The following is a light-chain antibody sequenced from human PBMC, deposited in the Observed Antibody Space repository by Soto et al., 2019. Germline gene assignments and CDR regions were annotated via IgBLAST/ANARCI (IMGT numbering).Light chain of an antibody. CDR3: QQYGISPLT. CDR1: QSVTSDY. J-gene: IGKJ1*01. V-gene: IGKV3-20*01. CDR2: CAS. Sequence: EVVLTQSPGTLSLSLGERVTLSCRASQSVTSDYLAWYQQKPGQAPRLLIYCASSRATGIPDRFSGSGSGTDFTLTINRLEPDDSAVYYCQQYGISPLTFGQGTKVEIK.